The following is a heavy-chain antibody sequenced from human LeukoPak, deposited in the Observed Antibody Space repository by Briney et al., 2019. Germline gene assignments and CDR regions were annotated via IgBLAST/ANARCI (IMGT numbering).Heavy chain of an antibody. CDR2: IIPIFGTA. D-gene: IGHD2-15*01. J-gene: IGHJ4*02. CDR3: ARHNSAGTYCSGGNCYSIHDY. Sequence: SVKVSCKASGGTFSSYAISWVRQAPGQGLEWMGGIIPIFGTANYAQKFQGRVTITADESTSTAYMELSSLRSEDTAVYYCARHNSAGTYCSGGNCYSIHDYWGQGTLVTVSS. CDR1: GGTFSSYA. V-gene: IGHV1-69*13.